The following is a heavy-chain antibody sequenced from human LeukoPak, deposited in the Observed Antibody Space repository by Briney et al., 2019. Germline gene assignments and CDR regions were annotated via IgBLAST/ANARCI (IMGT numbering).Heavy chain of an antibody. CDR2: ISSYNDYI. Sequence: GGSLRLSCAASGFTFRGYSTNWVRQAPGKGLEWVSSISSYNDYIYYADSVKGRFTISRDNAKNSLYLEMNSLRAEDTAVYYCARDGGYCTKGVCYLDYWGQGTLVTVSS. CDR1: GFTFRGYS. V-gene: IGHV3-21*01. D-gene: IGHD2-8*01. J-gene: IGHJ4*02. CDR3: ARDGGYCTKGVCYLDY.